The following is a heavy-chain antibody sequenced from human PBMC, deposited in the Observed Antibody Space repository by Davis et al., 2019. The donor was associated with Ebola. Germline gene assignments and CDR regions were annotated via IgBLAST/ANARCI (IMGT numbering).Heavy chain of an antibody. J-gene: IGHJ6*02. CDR3: ARVVGAAAGMFRYGMDV. Sequence: GESLKISCAASGFTVSSNYMSWVRQAPGKGLEWVSVIYSGGSTYYADSVKGRFTISRDNSKNTLYLQMNSLRAEDTAVYYCARVVGAAAGMFRYGMDVWGQGTTVTVSS. CDR2: IYSGGST. D-gene: IGHD6-13*01. V-gene: IGHV3-66*01. CDR1: GFTVSSNY.